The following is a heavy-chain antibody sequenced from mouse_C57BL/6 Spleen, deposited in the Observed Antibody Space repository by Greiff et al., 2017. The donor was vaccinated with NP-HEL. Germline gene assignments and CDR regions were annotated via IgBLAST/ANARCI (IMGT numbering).Heavy chain of an antibody. Sequence: VQLQQSGPELVKPGASVKISCKASGYAFSSSWMNWVKQRPGKGLEWIGRIYPGDGDTNYNGKFKGKATLTADKSSSTAYMQLSSLTSEESAVYFCASMVTTLYWGQGTTLTVSS. CDR3: ASMVTTLY. V-gene: IGHV1-82*01. J-gene: IGHJ2*01. CDR2: IYPGDGDT. CDR1: GYAFSSSW. D-gene: IGHD2-2*01.